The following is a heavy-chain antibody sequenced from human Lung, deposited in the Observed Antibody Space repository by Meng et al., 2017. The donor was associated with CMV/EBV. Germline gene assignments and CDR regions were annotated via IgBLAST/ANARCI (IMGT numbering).Heavy chain of an antibody. Sequence: ASVXVSCKASGYTFTRYDINWVRQAAGQGLEWMGWMNTNSGNTGYAQNFQGRVTMTRNTATGTAYMELTSLKSEDTAVYYCAREEILVEASAVGRAKYYYSVMDAXGQGXTVTVSS. CDR2: MNTNSGNT. CDR3: AREEILVEASAVGRAKYYYSVMDA. CDR1: GYTFTRYD. D-gene: IGHD2/OR15-2a*01. V-gene: IGHV1-8*01. J-gene: IGHJ6*02.